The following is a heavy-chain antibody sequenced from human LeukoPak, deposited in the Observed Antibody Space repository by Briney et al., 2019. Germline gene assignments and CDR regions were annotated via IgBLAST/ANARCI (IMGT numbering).Heavy chain of an antibody. D-gene: IGHD6-13*01. CDR3: AKDRETTASGTFDY. J-gene: IGHJ4*02. Sequence: GRSLRLSCTGSGFMFSGYGMYWVRQAPGKGLEWVALISYDGRKRFYADSVKGRFTISRDNSKSALVLEMNSLRVEDTAVYYCAKDRETTASGTFDYWGQGALVTVSS. V-gene: IGHV3-30*18. CDR1: GFMFSGYG. CDR2: ISYDGRKR.